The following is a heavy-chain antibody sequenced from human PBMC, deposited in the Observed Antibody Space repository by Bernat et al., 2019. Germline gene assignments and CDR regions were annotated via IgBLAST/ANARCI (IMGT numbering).Heavy chain of an antibody. Sequence: QVQLVQSGAEVKKPGSSVKVSCKASGGTFSSYAISWVRQAPGQGLEWMGGIIPIFGTANYAQKFQGRVTITADESTSTAYMELSSLRSEDTAVYYCAKDRRSGGAVVPAAMSVSVGDYKAPAFDIWGQGTMVTVSS. CDR3: AKDRRSGGAVVPAAMSVSVGDYKAPAFDI. V-gene: IGHV1-69*01. CDR1: GGTFSSYA. J-gene: IGHJ3*02. CDR2: IIPIFGTA. D-gene: IGHD2-2*01.